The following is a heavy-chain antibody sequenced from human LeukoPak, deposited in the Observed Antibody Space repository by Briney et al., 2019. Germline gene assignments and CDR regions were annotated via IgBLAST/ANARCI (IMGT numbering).Heavy chain of an antibody. J-gene: IGHJ3*02. CDR1: GGSISSYY. CDR3: ARPREYSTSSRDAFDI. D-gene: IGHD6-6*01. CDR2: IYYSGST. V-gene: IGHV4-59*08. Sequence: PSETLSLTCTVSGGSISSYYWSWIRQPPGKGLEWIGYIYYSGSTNYSPSLKSRVTISVDTSKNQFSLKLSSVTAADSAVYYCARPREYSTSSRDAFDIWGQGTMVTVSS.